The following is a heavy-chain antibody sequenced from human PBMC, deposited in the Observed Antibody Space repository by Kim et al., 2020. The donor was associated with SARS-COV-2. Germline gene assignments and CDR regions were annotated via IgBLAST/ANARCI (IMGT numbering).Heavy chain of an antibody. J-gene: IGHJ4*02. D-gene: IGHD3-10*01. Sequence: VQGRVTITADESTSTAYMELSSLRSEDTAVYYCARDQLLWFGELSHYFYYWGQGTLVTVSS. V-gene: IGHV1-69*01. CDR3: ARDQLLWFGELSHYFYY.